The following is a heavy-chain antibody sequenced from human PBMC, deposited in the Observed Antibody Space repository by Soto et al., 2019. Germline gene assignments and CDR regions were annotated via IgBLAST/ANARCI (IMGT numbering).Heavy chain of an antibody. CDR2: IYYSGST. V-gene: IGHV4-39*07. Sequence: SETLSLTCTVSGGSISSSSYYWGWIRQPPGKGLEWIGSIYYSGSTYCNPSLKSRVTISVDTSKNQFSLKLSSVTAADTAVYYCARVRLYSSSWYGAPGYYFDYWGQGTLVTVSS. D-gene: IGHD6-13*01. CDR1: GGSISSSSYY. J-gene: IGHJ4*02. CDR3: ARVRLYSSSWYGAPGYYFDY.